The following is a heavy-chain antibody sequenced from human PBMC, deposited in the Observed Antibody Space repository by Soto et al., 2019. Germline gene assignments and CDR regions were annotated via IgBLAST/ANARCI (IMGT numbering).Heavy chain of an antibody. CDR3: ARERVIEQWLPGYYYYGMDV. Sequence: ASVKVSCKASGYTFTGYYMPWVRQAPGQGLEWMGWINPNSGGTNYAQKFQGRVTMTRDTSISTAYMELSRLRSDDTAVYYCARERVIEQWLPGYYYYGMDVWGQGTTVTVSS. V-gene: IGHV1-2*02. D-gene: IGHD6-19*01. CDR1: GYTFTGYY. CDR2: INPNSGGT. J-gene: IGHJ6*02.